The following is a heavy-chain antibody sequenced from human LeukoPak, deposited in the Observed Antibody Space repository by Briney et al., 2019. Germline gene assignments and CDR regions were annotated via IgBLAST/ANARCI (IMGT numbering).Heavy chain of an antibody. CDR3: AREGGYSSSWYLY. Sequence: PSETLSLTCTVSGGSISSSSYYWGWIRQPPGKGLEWIGSIYYSGSTYYNPSLKSRVTISVDTSKNQFSLKLSSVTAADTAVYYCAREGGYSSSWYLYWGQGTLVTVSS. V-gene: IGHV4-39*07. J-gene: IGHJ4*02. CDR1: GGSISSSSYY. D-gene: IGHD6-13*01. CDR2: IYYSGST.